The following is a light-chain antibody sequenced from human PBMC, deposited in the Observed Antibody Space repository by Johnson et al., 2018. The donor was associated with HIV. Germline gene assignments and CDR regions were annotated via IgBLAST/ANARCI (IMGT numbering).Light chain of an antibody. J-gene: IGLJ1*01. Sequence: QSVLKQPTSVSAAPGQKVTITCSGSSSNIGNNYVSWYQQLPGTAPKLLIYDNSKRPSGIPDRFSGSTSGTSATLVINGLQTGDEADYHCATWDSSLSVYVFGTGTKVTVL. CDR1: SSNIGNNY. CDR3: ATWDSSLSVYV. CDR2: DNS. V-gene: IGLV1-51*01.